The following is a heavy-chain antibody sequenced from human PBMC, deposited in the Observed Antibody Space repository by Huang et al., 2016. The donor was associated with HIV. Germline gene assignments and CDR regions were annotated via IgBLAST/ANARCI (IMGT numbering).Heavy chain of an antibody. CDR1: GGSFSDQI. J-gene: IGHJ4*02. CDR3: AMSLRYQYDSRSYWGRYFDY. V-gene: IGHV1-69*01. CDR2: IIPRFRAP. Sequence: QVQLEQSGPAVRKPGSSVKVSCQASGGSFSDQIISWVRQAPGQRVEWMGGIIPRFRAPAYAQEVTGRVTMTADESTATIYMELNSLTSEDTAVYYCAMSLRYQYDSRSYWGRYFDYWGQGTLVTVSS. D-gene: IGHD3-16*01.